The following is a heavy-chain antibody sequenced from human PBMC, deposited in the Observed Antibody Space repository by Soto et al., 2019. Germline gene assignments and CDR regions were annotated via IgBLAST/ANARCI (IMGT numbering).Heavy chain of an antibody. D-gene: IGHD3-22*01. J-gene: IGHJ4*02. CDR2: ISYDGSNK. V-gene: IGHV3-30*03. CDR1: GFTFSSYG. Sequence: QVQLVESGGGVVQPGRSLRLSCAASGFTFSSYGMHWVRQAPGKGLEWVAVISYDGSNKYYADSVKGRFTISRDNSKNTLYLQMNSLRAEDTAVYYCALPGDSSGYYRFDYWGQGTLVTVSS. CDR3: ALPGDSSGYYRFDY.